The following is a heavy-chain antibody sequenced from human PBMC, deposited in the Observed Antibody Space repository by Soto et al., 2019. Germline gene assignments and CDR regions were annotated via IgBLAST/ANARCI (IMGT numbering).Heavy chain of an antibody. CDR3: ASYSSSGVDY. J-gene: IGHJ4*02. CDR2: IYYSGST. Sequence: SETLSLTCTVPGGSISSGGYYWSWIRQHPGKGLEWIGYIYYSGSTYYNPSLKSRVTISVDTSKNRFSLKLSSVTAADTAVYYCASYSSSGVDYGAREPWSPSPQ. D-gene: IGHD6-6*01. V-gene: IGHV4-31*03. CDR1: GGSISSGGYY.